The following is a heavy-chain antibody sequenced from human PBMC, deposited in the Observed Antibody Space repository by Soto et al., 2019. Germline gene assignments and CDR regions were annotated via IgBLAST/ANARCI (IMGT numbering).Heavy chain of an antibody. J-gene: IGHJ4*02. CDR1: GYTFTSYG. Sequence: ASVKVSCKASGYTFTSYGISWVRQAPGQGLEWMGWISAYNGNTNYAQKLQGRVTMTTDTSTSTAYMELRSLRSDDTAVYYCARAPAYYYDSSGYSRFDYWGQGTLVTVSS. CDR3: ARAPAYYYDSSGYSRFDY. V-gene: IGHV1-18*01. D-gene: IGHD3-22*01. CDR2: ISAYNGNT.